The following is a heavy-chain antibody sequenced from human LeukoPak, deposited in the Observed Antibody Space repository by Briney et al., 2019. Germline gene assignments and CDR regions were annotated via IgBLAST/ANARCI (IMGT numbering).Heavy chain of an antibody. CDR3: AKGDGYNLSPKYYFDY. V-gene: IGHV3-23*01. Sequence: GGSLRLSCAASGFTFSSYAMSWVRQAPGKGLEWVSSISGSVSSTYYADSVKGRFAISRDNSKNTLYLQMSSLRGEDTAIYYCAKGDGYNLSPKYYFDYWGQGTLVTVSS. CDR2: ISGSVSST. CDR1: GFTFSSYA. J-gene: IGHJ4*02. D-gene: IGHD5-24*01.